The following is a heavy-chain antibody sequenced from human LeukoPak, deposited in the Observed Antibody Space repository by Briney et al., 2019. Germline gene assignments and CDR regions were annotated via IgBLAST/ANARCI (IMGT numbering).Heavy chain of an antibody. CDR1: GFTVSSNY. V-gene: IGHV3-53*01. D-gene: IGHD4-17*01. Sequence: GRSLRLSCAASGFTVSSNYMSWVRQAPGKGLEWVSVIYSGGSTYYADSVKGRFTISRDNSKNTLYLQMNSLRAEDTAVYYCVRGDYGDYTLFDYWGQGTLVTVSS. CDR2: IYSGGST. CDR3: VRGDYGDYTLFDY. J-gene: IGHJ4*02.